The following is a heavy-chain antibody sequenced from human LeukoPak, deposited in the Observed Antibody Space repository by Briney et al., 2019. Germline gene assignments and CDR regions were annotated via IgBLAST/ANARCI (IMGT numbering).Heavy chain of an antibody. CDR2: IYYSGST. CDR3: ASQGLGVVPPAIDY. V-gene: IGHV4-39*01. D-gene: IGHD2-2*01. J-gene: IGHJ4*02. CDR1: GGSISSSSYY. Sequence: SETLSLTCTVSGGSISSSSYYWGWIRQPPGKGLEWIGSIYYSGSTYYNPSLKSRVTISVDTSKNQFSLKLSSVTAADTAVYYCASQGLGVVPPAIDYWGQGTLVTVSS.